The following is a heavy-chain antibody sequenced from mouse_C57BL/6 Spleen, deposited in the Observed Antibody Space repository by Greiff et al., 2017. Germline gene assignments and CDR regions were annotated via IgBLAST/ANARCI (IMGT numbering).Heavy chain of an antibody. Sequence: QVQLQQPGTELVKPGASVKLSCKASGYTFTSYWMHWVKQRPGQGLEWLGNINPRNGGTTYNEKFKSKATLTVDKSSSTAYMQLSSLTSEDSAVYYCARDYGSSYEYFDVWGTGTTVTVAA. J-gene: IGHJ1*03. D-gene: IGHD1-1*01. CDR2: INPRNGGT. V-gene: IGHV1-53*01. CDR3: ARDYGSSYEYFDV. CDR1: GYTFTSYW.